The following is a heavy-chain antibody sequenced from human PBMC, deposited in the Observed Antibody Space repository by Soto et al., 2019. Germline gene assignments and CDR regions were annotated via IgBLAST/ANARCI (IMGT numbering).Heavy chain of an antibody. V-gene: IGHV1-46*03. CDR1: GYTFTSYY. D-gene: IGHD4-4*01. CDR3: ARDRHSNSSYFDY. J-gene: IGHJ4*02. Sequence: QVQLVQSGAEVKKPGASVKVSCKASGYTFTSYYMHWVRQAPGQGLEWMGIINPSGGSTSYAQKFPGIVTMTRDTSTSTVYLELSSLRSEDTAVYYWARDRHSNSSYFDYWGQGTLVTVSS. CDR2: INPSGGST.